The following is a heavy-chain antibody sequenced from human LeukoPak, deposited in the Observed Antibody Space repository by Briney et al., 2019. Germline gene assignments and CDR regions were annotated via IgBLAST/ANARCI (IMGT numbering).Heavy chain of an antibody. Sequence: ASVKVSCKASGYTFTSYGISWVRQAPGQGLEWMGWISAYNGNTNYAQKLQGRVTMTTDTSTSTAYMELRSLRSDDTAVYYCARGSLIVLMVYPFDYWGQGTLVTVSS. J-gene: IGHJ4*02. D-gene: IGHD2-8*01. CDR3: ARGSLIVLMVYPFDY. CDR2: ISAYNGNT. V-gene: IGHV1-18*01. CDR1: GYTFTSYG.